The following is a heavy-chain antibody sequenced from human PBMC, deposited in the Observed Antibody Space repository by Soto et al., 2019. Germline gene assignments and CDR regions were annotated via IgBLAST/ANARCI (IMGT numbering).Heavy chain of an antibody. CDR1: GYTFTSYG. V-gene: IGHV1-18*01. CDR3: AREALLRLYYYYGMDV. D-gene: IGHD1-26*01. Sequence: QVQLVQSGAEVKKPGASVKVSCKAPGYTFTSYGISWVRQAPGQGLEWMGWISAYNGNTNYAQKLQGRVTMTTDTSTSTAYMELRSLRSDDTAVYYCAREALLRLYYYYGMDVWGQGTTVTVSS. J-gene: IGHJ6*02. CDR2: ISAYNGNT.